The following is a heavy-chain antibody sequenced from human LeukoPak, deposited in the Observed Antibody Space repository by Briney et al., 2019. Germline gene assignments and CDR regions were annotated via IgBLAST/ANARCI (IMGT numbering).Heavy chain of an antibody. V-gene: IGHV3-21*01. J-gene: IGHJ4*02. CDR1: GFTFSTFA. CDR2: IFPSGGEI. Sequence: GRSLRLSCAASGFTFSTFAMIWVRQPPGKGLEWVSSIFPSGGEIHYADSVKGRFTISRDNAKNSLYLQMNSLRAEDTAVYYCARESCSGGSCYYFDYWGQGTLVTVSS. CDR3: ARESCSGGSCYYFDY. D-gene: IGHD2-15*01.